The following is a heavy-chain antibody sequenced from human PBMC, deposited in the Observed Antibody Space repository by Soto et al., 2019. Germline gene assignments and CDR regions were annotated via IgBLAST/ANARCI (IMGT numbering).Heavy chain of an antibody. CDR1: SGSISSSNW. D-gene: IGHD3-16*02. J-gene: IGHJ4*02. Sequence: QVQLQESGPGLVKPSGTLSLTCAVSSGSISSSNWWSWVRQPPGKGLEWIGEIYHSGCTNYNPSLKSRVTISVDQSKNQFSLKLSSVTAADTAVYYCARGGGYDYIWGRYRYYFDYWGQGTLVTVSS. CDR3: ARGGGYDYIWGRYRYYFDY. V-gene: IGHV4-4*02. CDR2: IYHSGCT.